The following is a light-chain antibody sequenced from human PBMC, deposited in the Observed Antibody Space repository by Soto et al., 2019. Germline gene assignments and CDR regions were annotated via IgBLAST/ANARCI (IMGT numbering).Light chain of an antibody. Sequence: DIQMTQSPSTLSASVGDRVTITCRASQSISSWLAWYQQKPGKAPKLLIYKASGLESGVPSRFSGSGSGTEFTLTISSLQPDDFATYYCQQYNTYSPRNPFGQGTKVDIK. CDR2: KAS. CDR1: QSISSW. CDR3: QQYNTYSPRNP. V-gene: IGKV1-5*03. J-gene: IGKJ1*01.